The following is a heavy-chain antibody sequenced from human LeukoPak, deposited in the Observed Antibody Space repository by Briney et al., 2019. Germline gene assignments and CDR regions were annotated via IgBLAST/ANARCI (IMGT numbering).Heavy chain of an antibody. Sequence: SETLSLTCTISGYSISSGYYWGWIRQPPGKGLEWIGSIYYSGSTYYNPSLKSRVTISVDTSKNQFSLKLSSVTAADTAVYYCARIPVVAPVDYFDYWGQGTLVTVSS. CDR3: ARIPVVAPVDYFDY. V-gene: IGHV4-38-2*02. CDR2: IYYSGST. J-gene: IGHJ4*02. D-gene: IGHD2-2*01. CDR1: GYSISSGYY.